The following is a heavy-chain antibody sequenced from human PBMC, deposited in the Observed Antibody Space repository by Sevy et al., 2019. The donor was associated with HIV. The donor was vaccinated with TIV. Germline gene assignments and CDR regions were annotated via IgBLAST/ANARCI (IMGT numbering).Heavy chain of an antibody. CDR3: AKDGTADYGSGSSADDAFDI. CDR2: ISWNSGSI. J-gene: IGHJ3*02. CDR1: GFTFDDYA. D-gene: IGHD3-10*01. V-gene: IGHV3-9*01. Sequence: GGSLRLSCAASGFTFDDYAMHWVRQAPGKGLEWVSGISWNSGSIGYADSVKGRFTISRDNAENSLYLQMNSLRAEDTALYYCAKDGTADYGSGSSADDAFDIWGQGTMVTVSS.